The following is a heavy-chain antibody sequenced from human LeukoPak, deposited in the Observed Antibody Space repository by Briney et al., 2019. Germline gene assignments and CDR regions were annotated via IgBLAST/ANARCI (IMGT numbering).Heavy chain of an antibody. V-gene: IGHV3-23*01. CDR1: GFTFSSFA. D-gene: IGHD3-10*01. Sequence: GGSLRLSCAVSGFTFSSFAMTWVRQAPGKGLEWVSSISGSGGSTYYADSVQGRFTISRDNSKNTLYLQMNSLRAEDTAVYYCAKYLGSGTSFDDWGQGTLVTVSS. CDR2: ISGSGGST. CDR3: AKYLGSGTSFDD. J-gene: IGHJ4*02.